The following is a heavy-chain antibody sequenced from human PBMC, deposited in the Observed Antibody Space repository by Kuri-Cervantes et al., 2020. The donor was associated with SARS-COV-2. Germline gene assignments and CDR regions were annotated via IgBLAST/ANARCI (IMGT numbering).Heavy chain of an antibody. CDR1: GASISNYY. D-gene: IGHD3-10*01. CDR2: YSGST. Sequence: SETLSLTCTVSGASISNYYWSWIRQPPGKGLEWIGYSGSTTYNPSLKSRVTISADTSKNQFSLKLSSVTAADTAVYYCARAGDLWFGELSSGMDVWGQGTTVTVSS. CDR3: ARAGDLWFGELSSGMDV. J-gene: IGHJ6*02. V-gene: IGHV4-59*12.